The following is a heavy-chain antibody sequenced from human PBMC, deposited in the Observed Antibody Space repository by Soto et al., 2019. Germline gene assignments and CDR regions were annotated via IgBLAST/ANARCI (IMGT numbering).Heavy chain of an antibody. J-gene: IGHJ4*02. CDR3: ARDRSRYDQPPDY. CDR2: TWYDGNNK. Sequence: QLQLVESGGGVVQAGRSLPLSCAASGFTFRSYGMHWVRQAPGKGLERVAVTWYDGNNKYYADSVRGRFTISRDNSKNTVFLQMNSLRVEDTAVYYCARDRSRYDQPPDYWGQGTLVTVSS. D-gene: IGHD5-12*01. CDR1: GFTFRSYG. V-gene: IGHV3-33*01.